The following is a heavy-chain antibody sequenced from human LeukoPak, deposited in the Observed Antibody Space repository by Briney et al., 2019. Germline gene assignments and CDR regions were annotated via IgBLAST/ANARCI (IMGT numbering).Heavy chain of an antibody. Sequence: GGSLRLSCAASGFTFSDYYMSWIRQAPGKGLEWVSYISSSGSTIYYADSVKGRFTISRDNAKNSLYLQMNSLRAEDTAVYYCARAGRWLPPTYYGMDVWGQGTTVTVSS. CDR1: GFTFSDYY. J-gene: IGHJ6*02. D-gene: IGHD4-17*01. V-gene: IGHV3-11*01. CDR3: ARAGRWLPPTYYGMDV. CDR2: ISSSGSTI.